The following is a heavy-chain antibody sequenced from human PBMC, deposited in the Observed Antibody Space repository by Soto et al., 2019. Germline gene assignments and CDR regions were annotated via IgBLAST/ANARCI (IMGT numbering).Heavy chain of an antibody. CDR3: ARDQLEGNWFDP. CDR1: GGSISSGGYS. Sequence: SETLSLTCTVSGGSISSGGYSWNWIRQAPGKGLEWIGYIYHSGYTLYNPSLKGRVTISVEKSKNHFPLNLTSVTAAHTAVYYCARDQLEGNWFDPWGQGTLVSVCS. CDR2: IYHSGYT. D-gene: IGHD1-1*01. V-gene: IGHV4-30-2*01. J-gene: IGHJ5*02.